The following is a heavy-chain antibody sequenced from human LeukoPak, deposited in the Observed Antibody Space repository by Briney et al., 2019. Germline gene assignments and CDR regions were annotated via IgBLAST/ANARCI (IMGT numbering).Heavy chain of an antibody. D-gene: IGHD2-2*01. V-gene: IGHV4-59*01. Sequence: SETLSLTCTVSGGSISSYYWSWIRQPPGKGLEWIGYIYYSGSTNYNPSLKSRVTISVDTSKNQFSLKLSSVTAADTAVYYCARLIGDIVVTRFDPRGQGTLVTVSS. CDR1: GGSISSYY. J-gene: IGHJ5*02. CDR2: IYYSGST. CDR3: ARLIGDIVVTRFDP.